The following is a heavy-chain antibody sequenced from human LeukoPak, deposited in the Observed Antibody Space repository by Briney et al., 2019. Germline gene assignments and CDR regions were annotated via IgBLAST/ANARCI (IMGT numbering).Heavy chain of an antibody. V-gene: IGHV1-69*05. D-gene: IGHD4-23*01. CDR1: GGTFSSYA. CDR3: AHVTVEALDY. J-gene: IGHJ4*02. Sequence: ASVKVSCKASGGTFSSYAISWVRQAPGQGLEWMGGIIPIFGTANYAQKFQGRVTITTDESTSTAYMELSSLRSEDTAVYYCAHVTVEALDYWGQGTLVTVSS. CDR2: IIPIFGTA.